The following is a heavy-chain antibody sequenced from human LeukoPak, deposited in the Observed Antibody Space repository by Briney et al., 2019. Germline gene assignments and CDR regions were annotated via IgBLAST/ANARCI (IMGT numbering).Heavy chain of an antibody. Sequence: PGGSLRLSCAASDFIFSSYSMNWVRQAPGKGLDWVSYISSSSSIIYYADSVKGRFTISRDNAKNSLYLQMNSLEAEDTAVYYCARRGTSSSWAHFDYWGQGSLVTVSS. CDR3: ARRGTSSSWAHFDY. D-gene: IGHD6-13*01. V-gene: IGHV3-48*01. CDR1: DFIFSSYS. CDR2: ISSSSSII. J-gene: IGHJ4*02.